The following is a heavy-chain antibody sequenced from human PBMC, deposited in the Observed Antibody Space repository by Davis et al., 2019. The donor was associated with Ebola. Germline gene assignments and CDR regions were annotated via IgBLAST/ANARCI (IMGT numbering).Heavy chain of an antibody. D-gene: IGHD2-15*01. CDR1: GFTFSTYY. CDR2: ISYDERDK. CDR3: ARGGDIVVVVAATPDYYGMDV. J-gene: IGHJ6*04. V-gene: IGHV3-30*03. Sequence: GGSLRLSCAASGFTFSTYYITWVRQAPGKGLEWVAFISYDERDKWYGDSVKGRFTISRDNSKNTLYLQMSNLRAEDTALYYCARGGDIVVVVAATPDYYGMDVWGKGTTVTVSS.